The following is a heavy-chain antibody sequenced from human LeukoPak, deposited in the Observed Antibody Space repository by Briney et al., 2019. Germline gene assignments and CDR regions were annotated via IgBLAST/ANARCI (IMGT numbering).Heavy chain of an antibody. V-gene: IGHV1-2*06. D-gene: IGHD3-3*01. CDR2: IYPSSGVT. CDR1: GYTFTASY. CDR3: GRDSVRSYDLWSAYYLGDKYYPMDV. J-gene: IGHJ6*02. Sequence: GASVKVSCKASGYTFTASYLHWVRQAPGQGLEWMGRIYPSSGVTKYAQKFQGRITMTRDTSISTAYMELSGLRSDDTAVYYCGRDSVRSYDLWSAYYLGDKYYPMDVWGQGTTVTVSS.